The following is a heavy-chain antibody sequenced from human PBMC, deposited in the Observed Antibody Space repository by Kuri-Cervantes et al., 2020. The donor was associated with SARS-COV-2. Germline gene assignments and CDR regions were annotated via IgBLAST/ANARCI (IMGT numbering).Heavy chain of an antibody. V-gene: IGHV1-69*06. CDR2: IMPIFGTA. D-gene: IGHD3-3*01. J-gene: IGHJ6*02. Sequence: SVQVSCKASGGTLNTYSFSWVRQAPGQGLEWMGGIMPIFGTADYAQKFQGRVTITADKSTSTAYMELSSLRSEDTAVYYCARASGRFLEWVTPVYYYGMDVWGQGTTVTVSS. CDR1: GGTLNTYS. CDR3: ARASGRFLEWVTPVYYYGMDV.